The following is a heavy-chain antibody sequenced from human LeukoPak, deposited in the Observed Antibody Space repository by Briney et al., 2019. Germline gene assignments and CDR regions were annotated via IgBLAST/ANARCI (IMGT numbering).Heavy chain of an antibody. V-gene: IGHV3-23*01. D-gene: IGHD3-22*01. Sequence: GGSLRLSCAASGFTFSSYAMSCVRQAPGKALEWVSAISGSGGSTYYADSVKGRFTISRDNSKNTLYLQMNSLRAEDTAVYYCAKQLYYYDSSAYSPHYYFDYWGQGTLVTVSS. J-gene: IGHJ4*02. CDR3: AKQLYYYDSSAYSPHYYFDY. CDR1: GFTFSSYA. CDR2: ISGSGGST.